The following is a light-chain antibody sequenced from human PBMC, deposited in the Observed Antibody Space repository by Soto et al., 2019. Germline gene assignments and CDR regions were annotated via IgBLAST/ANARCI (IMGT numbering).Light chain of an antibody. CDR1: QSISSW. J-gene: IGKJ1*01. Sequence: DIQMTQSPSPLSASVGDRVTITCRASQSISSWLAWYQQKPGKAPKLLIYDASSLESGVPSRFSGSGSATEFTLTISSLQPDGFATYYCQQYKRFWTFGQGTKVDIK. CDR2: DAS. CDR3: QQYKRFWT. V-gene: IGKV1-5*01.